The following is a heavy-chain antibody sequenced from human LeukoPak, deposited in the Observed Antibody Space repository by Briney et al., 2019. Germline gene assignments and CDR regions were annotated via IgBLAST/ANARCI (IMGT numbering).Heavy chain of an antibody. CDR3: ASGRHSSSWLSTFDY. D-gene: IGHD6-13*01. Sequence: GASVKVSCKASGYTFTSYAMHWVRQAPGQRLEWMGWINAGNGNTKYSQKFQGRVTITRDTSASTAYMELSSLRSEDTTVYYCASGRHSSSWLSTFDYWGQGTLVTVSS. CDR1: GYTFTSYA. V-gene: IGHV1-3*01. J-gene: IGHJ4*02. CDR2: INAGNGNT.